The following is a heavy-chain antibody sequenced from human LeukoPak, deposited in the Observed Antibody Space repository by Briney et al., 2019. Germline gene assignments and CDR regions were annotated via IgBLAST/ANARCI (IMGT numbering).Heavy chain of an antibody. D-gene: IGHD5-18*01. CDR1: GFTFSSYW. J-gene: IGHJ6*02. CDR2: IDSDGTST. Sequence: GGSLRLSCAASGFTFSSYWMYWVRQVPGKGLVWVSGIDSDGTSTNYADSVKGRFAISRDNAKNTVYLEMNSLRAEDTAVYYCARVGIQLWLPSAYYYYGMDVWGQGTTVTVSS. CDR3: ARVGIQLWLPSAYYYYGMDV. V-gene: IGHV3-74*01.